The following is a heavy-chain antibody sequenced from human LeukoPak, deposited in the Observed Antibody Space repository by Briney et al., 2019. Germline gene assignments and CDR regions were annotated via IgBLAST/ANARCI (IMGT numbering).Heavy chain of an antibody. V-gene: IGHV4-38-2*01. CDR2: IYHSGST. Sequence: PSETLSLTCVVSGYSISSGYCWGWIRQPPGKGLEWIGSIYHSGSTYYNPSLKSRVTISVDTSKNQFSLKLSSVTAADTAVYYCARPRGSCSGGSCYYYYFDYWGQGTLVTVSS. J-gene: IGHJ4*02. CDR1: GYSISSGYC. D-gene: IGHD2-15*01. CDR3: ARPRGSCSGGSCYYYYFDY.